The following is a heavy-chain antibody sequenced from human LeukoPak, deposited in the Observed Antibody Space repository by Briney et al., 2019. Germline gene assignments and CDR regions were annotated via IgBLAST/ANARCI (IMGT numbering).Heavy chain of an antibody. CDR1: SGSISSGDYY. Sequence: SETLSLTCTVSSGSISSGDYYWSWIRQPPGKGLEWIEYIYYSGSTYYNPSLKSRVTISVDTSKNQFSLKLSSVTAADTAVYYCASTYYYDSSGSFDYWGQGTLVTVSS. CDR2: IYYSGST. D-gene: IGHD3-22*01. J-gene: IGHJ4*02. V-gene: IGHV4-30-4*01. CDR3: ASTYYYDSSGSFDY.